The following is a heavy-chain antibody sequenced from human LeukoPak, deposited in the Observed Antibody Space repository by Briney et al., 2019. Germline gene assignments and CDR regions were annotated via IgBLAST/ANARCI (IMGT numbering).Heavy chain of an antibody. Sequence: GGSLRLSCAASGFTFSSYWMHWVRQAPGKGPVWVSGINSDGSSTSYADSVKGRFTISRDNAENTLYLQMNSLRAEDTAVYYCAKDARRTSGWYFFDYWGQGTLVTVSS. D-gene: IGHD6-19*01. CDR2: INSDGSST. CDR3: AKDARRTSGWYFFDY. V-gene: IGHV3-74*01. CDR1: GFTFSSYW. J-gene: IGHJ4*02.